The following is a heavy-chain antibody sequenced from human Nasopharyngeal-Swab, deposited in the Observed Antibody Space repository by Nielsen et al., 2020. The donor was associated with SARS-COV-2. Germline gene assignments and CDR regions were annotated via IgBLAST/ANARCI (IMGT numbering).Heavy chain of an antibody. J-gene: IGHJ6*02. V-gene: IGHV3-7*03. CDR2: IKQDGSEK. CDR1: GFTFSSYW. Sequence: GGSLRLSCAASGFTFSSYWMSWVRQAPGKGLEGVANIKQDGSEKYYVDSVKGRFTISRDNAKNSLYLQMNSLRAEDTAVYYCARDYYSSSSSWYDYYYYGMDVWGQGTTVTVSS. CDR3: ARDYYSSSSSWYDYYYYGMDV. D-gene: IGHD6-13*01.